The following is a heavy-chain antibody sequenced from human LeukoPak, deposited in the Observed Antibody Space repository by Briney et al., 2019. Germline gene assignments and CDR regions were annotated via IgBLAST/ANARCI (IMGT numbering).Heavy chain of an antibody. V-gene: IGHV3-33*01. J-gene: IGHJ3*02. Sequence: GRSLRLSCAASGFTFSSYGMHWVRQAPGKGLEWVAVIWYDGSNKYYADSVKGRFTISRDNSKNTLYLQMNSLRAEDTAVYYCVGSSGPHRAFDIWGQGTMVTVSS. D-gene: IGHD6-19*01. CDR2: IWYDGSNK. CDR1: GFTFSSYG. CDR3: VGSSGPHRAFDI.